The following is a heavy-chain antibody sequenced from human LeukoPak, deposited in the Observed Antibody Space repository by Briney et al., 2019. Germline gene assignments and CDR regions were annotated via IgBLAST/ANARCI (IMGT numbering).Heavy chain of an antibody. D-gene: IGHD3-3*01. V-gene: IGHV4-39*01. CDR3: ARTDIWGGYFSFDY. Sequence: PSETLSLTCTVSGGSMSSSSYYWGWIRQSPGKGLEWIGSIYYIGSTFYNPTLKSRVTMSLDTSRNEFSLKLSSVTAADTAVYLCARTDIWGGYFSFDYWGQGTLVTVSS. J-gene: IGHJ4*02. CDR1: GGSMSSSSYY. CDR2: IYYIGST.